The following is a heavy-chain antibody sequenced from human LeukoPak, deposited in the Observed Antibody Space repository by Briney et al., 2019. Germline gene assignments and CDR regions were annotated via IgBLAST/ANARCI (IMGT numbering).Heavy chain of an antibody. CDR1: GFTVSSNY. Sequence: GGSLRLSCAASGFTVSSNYMSWVRQAPGKGLEWVSVIYSGGSTYYADSVKGRFTISRDNSKNTLYLQMNSLRDEDTAVYFCARATTTRTRFDYWGQGTLVTVSS. CDR3: ARATTTRTRFDY. J-gene: IGHJ4*02. CDR2: IYSGGST. D-gene: IGHD4-17*01. V-gene: IGHV3-53*01.